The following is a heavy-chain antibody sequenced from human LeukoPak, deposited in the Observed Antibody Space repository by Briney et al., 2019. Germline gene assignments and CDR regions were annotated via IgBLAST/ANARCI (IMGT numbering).Heavy chain of an antibody. CDR3: AKDIFGYYDSGYFDY. Sequence: GGSLRLSCAASGFTFSSYEMHWVRQAPGKGLEWVSYISSSGSTIYYADSVKGRFTISRDNAKNSLYLQMNSLRAEDMALYYCAKDIFGYYDSGYFDYWGQGTLVTVSS. V-gene: IGHV3-48*03. J-gene: IGHJ4*02. CDR1: GFTFSSYE. CDR2: ISSSGSTI. D-gene: IGHD3-22*01.